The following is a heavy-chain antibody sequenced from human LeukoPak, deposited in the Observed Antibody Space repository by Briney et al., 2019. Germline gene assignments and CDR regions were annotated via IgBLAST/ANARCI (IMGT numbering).Heavy chain of an antibody. Sequence: GRSLRLSCAASGFTFSSYAMHWVRQAPGKGLEWVAVISYDGSNKYYADSVKGRFTISRDNSKNTLYLQMNSLRAEDTAVYYCARDGYSSSWHEIDYWGQGTLVTVSS. J-gene: IGHJ4*02. CDR1: GFTFSSYA. CDR3: ARDGYSSSWHEIDY. V-gene: IGHV3-30*04. CDR2: ISYDGSNK. D-gene: IGHD6-13*01.